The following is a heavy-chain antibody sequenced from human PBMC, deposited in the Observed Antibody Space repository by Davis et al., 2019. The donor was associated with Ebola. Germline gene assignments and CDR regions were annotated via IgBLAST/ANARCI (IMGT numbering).Heavy chain of an antibody. V-gene: IGHV1-8*01. CDR3: ARGLRYLSSMDP. D-gene: IGHD3-9*01. CDR2: MNPNSGNT. Sequence: ASVKVSCKASGYIFSTYDIHWVRQATGQGLEWMGWMNPNSGNTGYAQKFHGRITMTRNTSLSTAYMELSSLRSEDTAVYYCARGLRYLSSMDPWGQGALVTVSS. J-gene: IGHJ5*02. CDR1: GYIFSTYD.